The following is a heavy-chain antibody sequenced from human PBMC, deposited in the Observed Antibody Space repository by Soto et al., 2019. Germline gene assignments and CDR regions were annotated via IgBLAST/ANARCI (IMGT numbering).Heavy chain of an antibody. CDR2: IYYTGST. J-gene: IGHJ6*02. D-gene: IGHD5-18*01. V-gene: IGHV4-59*01. CDR1: GGSISSYY. Sequence: SETLSLTCTVSGGSISSYYCSWIRQPPVKGLEWIVYIYYTGSTNYNPSLKSRVTISVDTSKTHFSLRLSSVTAADTDVYYCARWKQDPYGLDVRGQGTTVT. CDR3: ARWKQDPYGLDV.